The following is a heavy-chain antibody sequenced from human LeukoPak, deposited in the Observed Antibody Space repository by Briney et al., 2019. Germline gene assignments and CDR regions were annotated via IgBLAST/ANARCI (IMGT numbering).Heavy chain of an antibody. CDR1: GGSISSGSYY. Sequence: PSETLSLTCTVSGGSISSGSYYWSWIRQPAGKGLEWIGRIYTSGSTNYNPSLRSRVTISVDTSKNQFSLKLSSVTAADTAVYYCARDTRPLITIFGVVSSWFDPWGQGTLVTVSS. J-gene: IGHJ5*02. V-gene: IGHV4-61*02. CDR2: IYTSGST. CDR3: ARDTRPLITIFGVVSSWFDP. D-gene: IGHD3-3*01.